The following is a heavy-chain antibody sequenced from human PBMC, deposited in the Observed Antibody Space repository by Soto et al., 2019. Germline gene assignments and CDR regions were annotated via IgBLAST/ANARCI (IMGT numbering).Heavy chain of an antibody. D-gene: IGHD6-19*01. J-gene: IGHJ4*02. Sequence: QVQLPQWGAGLLKPSETLSLTCAVYGGAFSGYYWCWIRQRPGMGLELFGAINHSGSTNYNPSLERRATLTLHPSKNQFSSKLRSATGAYPAVYYCASLRGIGVGGVVYLGQGTLVTVSS. CDR1: GGAFSGYY. CDR2: INHSGST. V-gene: IGHV4-34*01. CDR3: ASLRGIGVGGVVY.